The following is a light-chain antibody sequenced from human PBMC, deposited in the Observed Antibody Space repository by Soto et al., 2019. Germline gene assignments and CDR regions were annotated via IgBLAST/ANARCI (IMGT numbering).Light chain of an antibody. Sequence: QSALTQPASVSGSPGQSVTISCTGSSSNMGGYNYVSWYRQHPGEAPKLMIYDVTKRPPGVPDRFSGSKSGNTASLTISGLQAEDEADYFCCSYAGSYTFAVFGGGTQLTVL. CDR1: SSNMGGYNY. CDR2: DVT. J-gene: IGLJ2*01. CDR3: CSYAGSYTFAV. V-gene: IGLV2-11*01.